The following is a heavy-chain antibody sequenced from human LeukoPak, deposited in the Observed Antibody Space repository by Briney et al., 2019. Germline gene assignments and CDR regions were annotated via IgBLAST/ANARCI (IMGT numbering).Heavy chain of an antibody. CDR3: ARDRLGATGHWRIDV. V-gene: IGHV4-4*07. D-gene: IGHD1-26*01. Sequence: SETLSLTCTVSGGSFSSYYWTWIRQPAGKGLEWIGRIYNSGTTNYSPSLESRVTMSLDTSKNRFYLSLSYVTAADTAVYYCARDRLGATGHWRIDVWGRGTLVTVSS. CDR1: GGSFSSYY. J-gene: IGHJ2*01. CDR2: IYNSGTT.